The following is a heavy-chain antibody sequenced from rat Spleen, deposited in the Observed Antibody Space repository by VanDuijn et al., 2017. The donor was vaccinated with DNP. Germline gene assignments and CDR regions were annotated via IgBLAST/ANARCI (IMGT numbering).Heavy chain of an antibody. V-gene: IGHV5-7*01. CDR3: ARHRTIMPYYYVMDA. CDR1: GLTFSDHN. J-gene: IGHJ4*01. D-gene: IGHD1-12*01. CDR2: ISYDGRDT. Sequence: EVQMVESGGGLVQPGRSLKLSCAVSGLTFSDHNMAWVRQAPKKGLEWVATISYDGRDTYYRDSVKGRFTISRDNAQSTLFLQMDSLRSEDTATYYCARHRTIMPYYYVMDAWGQGASVTVSS.